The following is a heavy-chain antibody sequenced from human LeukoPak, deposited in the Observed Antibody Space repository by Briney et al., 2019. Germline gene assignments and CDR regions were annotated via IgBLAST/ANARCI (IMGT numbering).Heavy chain of an antibody. D-gene: IGHD3-22*01. Sequence: GGSLRLSCVASGFTFSNYWMHWVRQVPGKGLVWVSRIDGGGSSTSYADSVKGRFFISRDNTLYLQMNSLRVGDTAVYYCARGPGSSGGAYVGDYWGHGTLVTVSS. CDR2: IDGGGSST. CDR3: ARGPGSSGGAYVGDY. CDR1: GFTFSNYW. V-gene: IGHV3-74*01. J-gene: IGHJ4*01.